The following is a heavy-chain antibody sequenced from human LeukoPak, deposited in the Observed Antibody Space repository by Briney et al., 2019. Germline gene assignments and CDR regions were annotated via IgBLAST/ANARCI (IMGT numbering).Heavy chain of an antibody. CDR1: GFTFGDYA. V-gene: IGHV3-49*03. CDR2: ISSKAYGGTT. Sequence: GGSLRLSCTASGFTFGDYAMSWFRQAPGKGLEWVGFISSKAYGGTTEYAASVKGRFTISRDDSKSIAYLQMNSLKTEDTAVYYCTRDGESNYDFWSGYQFDPWGQGTLVTVSS. CDR3: TRDGESNYDFWSGYQFDP. D-gene: IGHD3-3*01. J-gene: IGHJ5*02.